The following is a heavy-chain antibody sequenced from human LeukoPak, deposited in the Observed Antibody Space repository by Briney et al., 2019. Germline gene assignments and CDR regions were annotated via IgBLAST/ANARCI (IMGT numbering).Heavy chain of an antibody. V-gene: IGHV3-66*01. J-gene: IGHJ6*02. CDR2: IYSGGST. CDR1: GFTVSSNY. CDR3: AREYGDFWSGYLYYYYGMDV. D-gene: IGHD3-3*01. Sequence: PGGSLRLTCAASGFTVSSNYMSWVRQAPGKGLEWVSVIYSGGSTYYADSVKGRFTISRDNSKNTLYLQMNSLRAEDTAEYYCAREYGDFWSGYLYYYYGMDVWGQGTTVTVSS.